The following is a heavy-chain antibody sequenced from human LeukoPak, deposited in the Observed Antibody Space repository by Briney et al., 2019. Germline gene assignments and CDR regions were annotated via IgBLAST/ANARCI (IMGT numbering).Heavy chain of an antibody. Sequence: HPGGSLRLSCAASGFTFSTYWMNWVGQAPGKGLEWVANINQYGNEKYYVDSVKGRFTISRDNGKNSLYLEMNSLRAEDTAVYYCATGTEMDRGVIINGHLDSWGQGTLVTASS. CDR3: ATGTEMDRGVIINGHLDS. J-gene: IGHJ4*02. V-gene: IGHV3-7*01. CDR1: GFTFSTYW. CDR2: INQYGNEK. D-gene: IGHD3-10*01.